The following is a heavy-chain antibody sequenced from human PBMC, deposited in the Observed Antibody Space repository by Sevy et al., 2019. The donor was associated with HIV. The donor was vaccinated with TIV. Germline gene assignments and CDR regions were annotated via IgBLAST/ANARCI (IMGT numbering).Heavy chain of an antibody. J-gene: IGHJ4*02. CDR1: GFIFSNYN. CDR3: GIKMELLVPDY. Sequence: GGSLRLSCAASGFIFSNYNMNWVRQAPGKGLEWVSSISSSSNDIYYADSVKGRFTISRDNAKNSLYLQMNSLRAEDTAVYYCGIKMELLVPDYWGQGTLVTVSS. D-gene: IGHD2-21*02. V-gene: IGHV3-21*01. CDR2: ISSSSNDI.